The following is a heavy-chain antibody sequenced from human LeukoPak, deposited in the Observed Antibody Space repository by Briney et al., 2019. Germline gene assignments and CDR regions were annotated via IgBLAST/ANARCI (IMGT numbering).Heavy chain of an antibody. D-gene: IGHD5-24*01. CDR2: IYYSGST. V-gene: IGHV4-39*07. CDR3: ASPVEMATIRKGSYAFDI. CDR1: GGSISSSSYC. Sequence: SETLSLTCTVSGGSISSSSYCWGWIRQPPGKGLEWIGSIYYSGSTYYNPSLKSRVTISVDTSKNQFSLKLSSVTAADTAVYYCASPVEMATIRKGSYAFDIWGQGTMVTVSS. J-gene: IGHJ3*02.